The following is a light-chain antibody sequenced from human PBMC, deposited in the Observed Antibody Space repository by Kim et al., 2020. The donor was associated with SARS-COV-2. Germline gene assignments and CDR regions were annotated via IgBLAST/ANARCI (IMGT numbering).Light chain of an antibody. Sequence: VAPGKPARITCGGDNIGRKSVHWYQQKPGQAPVVVIYYDTGRPSGVPERFSGSNSGDTATLTISRVEAGDEADYYCQVWDRSTNRVFGGGTQLTVL. CDR1: NIGRKS. V-gene: IGLV3-21*04. CDR3: QVWDRSTNRV. J-gene: IGLJ3*02. CDR2: YDT.